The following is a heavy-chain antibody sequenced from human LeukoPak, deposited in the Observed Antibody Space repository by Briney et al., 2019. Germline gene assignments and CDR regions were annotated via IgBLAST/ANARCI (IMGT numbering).Heavy chain of an antibody. J-gene: IGHJ6*02. CDR3: ARGDPLTGTTGYYYGMDV. D-gene: IGHD1-7*01. V-gene: IGHV1-69*04. CDR2: IIPILGIA. CDR1: GGTFSSYA. Sequence: SVKVSCKASGGTFSSYAISWVRQAPGQGLEWMGRIIPILGIANYAQKFQGRVTITADKSTSTAYMELSSLRSEDTAVYYCARGDPLTGTTGYYYGMDVWGQGTTVTVSS.